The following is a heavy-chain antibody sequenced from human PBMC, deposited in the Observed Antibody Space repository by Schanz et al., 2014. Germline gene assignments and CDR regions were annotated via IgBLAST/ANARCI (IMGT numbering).Heavy chain of an antibody. V-gene: IGHV1-18*01. CDR3: ARVHIATYHYSSPGAFEI. Sequence: QVQLVQSGAEVKQPGASVKVSCKASGYTFTSYGITWVRQAPGQGPELMGWINAHTGNTQYAQKCQGRVNMTRDTVTTTVHLELTRLRTDDTAIYYCARVHIATYHYSSPGAFEIWGQGTRVTVSS. CDR1: GYTFTSYG. CDR2: INAHTGNT. J-gene: IGHJ3*02. D-gene: IGHD6-19*01.